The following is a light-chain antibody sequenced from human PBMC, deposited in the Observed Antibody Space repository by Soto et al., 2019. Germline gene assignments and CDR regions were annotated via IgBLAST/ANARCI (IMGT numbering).Light chain of an antibody. V-gene: IGKV3-11*01. Sequence: EIVLTQSPATLSLSPGERATLSCRASQSVSSYLAWYQQKPGQSPRLLIYDASNRATGIPARFSGSGSGTDFALTITSREPEDVDVYYYQHRRHWTRLFTFGAGTKVDIK. CDR3: QHRRHWTRLFT. J-gene: IGKJ3*01. CDR1: QSVSSY. CDR2: DAS.